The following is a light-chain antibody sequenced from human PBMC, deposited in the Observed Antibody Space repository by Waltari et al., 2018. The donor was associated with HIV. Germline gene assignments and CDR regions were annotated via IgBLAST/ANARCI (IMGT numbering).Light chain of an antibody. CDR3: AAWDDSLSVYV. CDR2: RNN. CDR1: SSTIGSNY. Sequence: QSVLTQPPSASGTPGQRVTISCSGSSSTIGSNYVYWYQQLPGTAPKPLSYRNNRRPSGVPDRFAGSTSGTSASLAISGLRSEDEADYFCAAWDDSLSVYVFGTGTKVTVL. V-gene: IGLV1-47*01. J-gene: IGLJ1*01.